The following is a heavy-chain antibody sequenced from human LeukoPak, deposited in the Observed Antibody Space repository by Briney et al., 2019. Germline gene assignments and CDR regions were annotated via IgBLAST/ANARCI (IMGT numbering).Heavy chain of an antibody. V-gene: IGHV1-69*05. J-gene: IGHJ4*02. CDR1: GGTFSSYA. D-gene: IGHD6-13*01. CDR3: ATKIAAAGRGPFDY. CDR2: IIPIFGTA. Sequence: SVKVSCKASGGTFSSYAISWVRQAPGQGLEWMGGIIPIFGTANYAQKFQGRVTITTDKSTSTAYMELRSLRSEDTAVYYCATKIAAAGRGPFDYWGQGTLVTVSS.